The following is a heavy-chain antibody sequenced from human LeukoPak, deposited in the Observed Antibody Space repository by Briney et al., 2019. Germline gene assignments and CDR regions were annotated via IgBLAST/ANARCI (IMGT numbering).Heavy chain of an antibody. J-gene: IGHJ4*02. Sequence: GGSLRLSCAASGFTFGSHAISWVRQAPGKELEWVSGISGGGDNTLYADSVKGRFTISRGNYKNTVHLQMSGLRAEDTAVYYCVFYDSSGFYYGRLRYWGQGTLVTVSS. D-gene: IGHD3-22*01. V-gene: IGHV3-23*01. CDR1: GFTFGSHA. CDR2: ISGGGDNT. CDR3: VFYDSSGFYYGRLRY.